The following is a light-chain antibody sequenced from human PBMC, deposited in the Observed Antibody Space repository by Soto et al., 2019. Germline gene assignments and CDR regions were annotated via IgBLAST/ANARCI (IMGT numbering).Light chain of an antibody. Sequence: EIVMTQSPATLSVSPGERATLSCRASQSISSNLSWYQQKPGQAPRLLIYGESTRATGIPARFSGSGSGTEFTLTISSLQSEDFAVYYCQQYNNWPPWTFGQGPKVEIK. J-gene: IGKJ1*01. CDR2: GES. V-gene: IGKV3D-15*01. CDR1: QSISSN. CDR3: QQYNNWPPWT.